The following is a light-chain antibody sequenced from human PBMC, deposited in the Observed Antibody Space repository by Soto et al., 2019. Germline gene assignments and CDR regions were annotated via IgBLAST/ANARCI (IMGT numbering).Light chain of an antibody. CDR2: EVS. CDR1: SSDVGYYNY. Sequence: QSVLTQPPSASGSPGQSVTISCTGTSSDVGYYNYVSWYQQHPGKAPKLMIHEVSERPSGVPDRFSGSKSGNTASLTVAGLQAEDEADYYCSSYAGNNNLVFGGGTKLTVL. V-gene: IGLV2-8*01. J-gene: IGLJ2*01. CDR3: SSYAGNNNLV.